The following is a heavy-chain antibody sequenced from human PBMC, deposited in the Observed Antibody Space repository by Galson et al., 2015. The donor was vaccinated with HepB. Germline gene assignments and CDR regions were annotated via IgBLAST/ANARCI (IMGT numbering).Heavy chain of an antibody. CDR2: IYYSGST. Sequence: SEPLSLTCIVSGGSISSSSYYWGWIRQPPGKGLEWIGSIYYSGSTYYKPSLKSRVTISVDTSKNQFSLKLSSVTAADTAVYYCARGSGYPRYYFDYWGQGSLVTVSS. CDR3: ARGSGYPRYYFDY. J-gene: IGHJ4*02. CDR1: GGSISSSSYY. V-gene: IGHV4-39*07. D-gene: IGHD3-22*01.